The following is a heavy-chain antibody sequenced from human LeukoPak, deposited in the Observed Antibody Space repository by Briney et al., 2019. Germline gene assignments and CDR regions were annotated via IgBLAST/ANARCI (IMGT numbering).Heavy chain of an antibody. V-gene: IGHV3-11*04. D-gene: IGHD5-18*01. Sequence: GGSLRLSCAASGFTFSDYYMSWIRQAPGKGLEWVSYISSSGSTIYYADSVKGRFTISRDNAKNSLYLQMNSLTAEDTAVYYCARESGYSNGYDLDPWGQGTLVTVSS. CDR3: ARESGYSNGYDLDP. J-gene: IGHJ5*02. CDR1: GFTFSDYY. CDR2: ISSSGSTI.